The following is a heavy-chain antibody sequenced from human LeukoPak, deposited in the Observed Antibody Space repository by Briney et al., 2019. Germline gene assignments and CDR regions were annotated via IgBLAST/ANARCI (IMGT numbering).Heavy chain of an antibody. Sequence: ASVKVSCKASGYTFTSYYMHWVRQAPGQGLEWMGIINPSGGSTSYAQKFQGRVTMTRDTSTSTVYMELSSLRSEDTAVYYCARGPTDYDFWSGYSHALNWFDPWGQGTLVTVSS. D-gene: IGHD3-3*01. CDR1: GYTFTSYY. V-gene: IGHV1-46*01. J-gene: IGHJ5*02. CDR2: INPSGGST. CDR3: ARGPTDYDFWSGYSHALNWFDP.